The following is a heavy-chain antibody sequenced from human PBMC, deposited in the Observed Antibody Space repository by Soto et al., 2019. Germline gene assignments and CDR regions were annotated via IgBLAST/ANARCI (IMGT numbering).Heavy chain of an antibody. CDR2: ISGSGGST. CDR3: AKGSIAVREAFDI. J-gene: IGHJ3*02. V-gene: IGHV3-23*01. CDR1: GFTFSSYA. Sequence: GESLKISCAASGFTFSSYAMSWVRQAPGKGLEWVSAISGSGGSTYYADSVKGRFTISRDNSKNTLYLQMNSLRAEDTAVYYCAKGSIAVREAFDIWGQGTMVTVSS. D-gene: IGHD6-6*01.